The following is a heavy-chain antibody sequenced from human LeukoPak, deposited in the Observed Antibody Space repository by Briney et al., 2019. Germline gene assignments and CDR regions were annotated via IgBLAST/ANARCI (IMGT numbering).Heavy chain of an antibody. CDR3: ASLGVPTTMVRGVIITNDY. D-gene: IGHD3-10*01. CDR2: INPNSGGT. CDR1: GYTFTGYY. Sequence: ASVKVSCKASGYTFTGYYMHWARQAPGQGLEWMGWINPNSGGTNYAQKFQGRVTMTRDTSISTAYMELSRLRSDDTAVYYCASLGVPTTMVRGVIITNDYWGQGTLVTVSS. V-gene: IGHV1-2*02. J-gene: IGHJ4*02.